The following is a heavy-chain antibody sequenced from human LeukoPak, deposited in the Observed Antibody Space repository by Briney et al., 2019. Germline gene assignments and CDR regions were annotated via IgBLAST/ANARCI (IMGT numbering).Heavy chain of an antibody. CDR1: GFTFSSYE. CDR3: ARKGGRRYFDWLPSGPSDY. D-gene: IGHD3-9*01. J-gene: IGHJ4*02. Sequence: GGSLRLSCAASGFTFSSYEMNWVRQAPGKGLEWVSYISSSGSTIYYADSVKGRFTISRDNAKNSLYLQMNSLRAEDTAVYYCARKGGRRYFDWLPSGPSDYWGQGTLVTVSS. V-gene: IGHV3-48*03. CDR2: ISSSGSTI.